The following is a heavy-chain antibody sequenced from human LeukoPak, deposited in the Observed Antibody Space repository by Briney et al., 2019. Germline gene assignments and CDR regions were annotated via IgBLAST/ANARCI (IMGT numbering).Heavy chain of an antibody. CDR3: AKERPGEILATTYFDY. J-gene: IGHJ4*02. Sequence: GGSLSLFCAASGFTHSSYAMRWVRQAPGRGGEWVSAISGSGGRTYCADSVKGRITISRDNSKNTLFLQMNRQRDNDTAVGYCAKERPGEILATTYFDYWGQGTLVTVSS. D-gene: IGHD5-12*01. CDR2: ISGSGGRT. V-gene: IGHV3-23*01. CDR1: GFTHSSYA.